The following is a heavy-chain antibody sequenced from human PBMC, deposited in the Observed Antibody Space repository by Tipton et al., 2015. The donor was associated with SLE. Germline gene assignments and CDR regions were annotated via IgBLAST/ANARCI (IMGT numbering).Heavy chain of an antibody. CDR2: INHSGST. J-gene: IGHJ5*02. D-gene: IGHD2-15*01. V-gene: IGHV4-34*01. CDR1: GGSFSGYY. CDR3: ARYKYCSGGSCPRWFDP. Sequence: TLSLTCAVYGGSFSGYYWSWIRQPPGKGLEWIGEINHSGSTNYSPSLKSRVTISVDTSKNQFSLKLSSVTAADTAVYYCARYKYCSGGSCPRWFDPWGQGTLVTVSS.